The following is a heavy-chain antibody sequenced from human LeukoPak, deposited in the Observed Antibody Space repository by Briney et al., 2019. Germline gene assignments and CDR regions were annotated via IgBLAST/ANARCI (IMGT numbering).Heavy chain of an antibody. Sequence: GGSLRLSCAASGFTFSSYATSWVRQAPGKGLEWVSAISGSGGSTYYADSVKGRFTISRDNSKNTLYLQMNSLRAEDTAVYYCAKERYCSGGSCYLGSQNWFDPWGQGTLVTVSS. V-gene: IGHV3-23*01. CDR3: AKERYCSGGSCYLGSQNWFDP. CDR1: GFTFSSYA. J-gene: IGHJ5*02. CDR2: ISGSGGST. D-gene: IGHD2-15*01.